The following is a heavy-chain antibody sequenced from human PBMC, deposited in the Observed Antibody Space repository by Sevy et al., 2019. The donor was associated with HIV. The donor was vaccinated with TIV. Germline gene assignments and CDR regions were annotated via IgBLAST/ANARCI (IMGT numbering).Heavy chain of an antibody. J-gene: IGHJ6*02. CDR2: ITSSSSFI. D-gene: IGHD1-20*01. CDR1: GFTFRSYS. V-gene: IGHV3-21*01. Sequence: GGSLRLSCAASGFTFRSYSMNWVRQAPGRGLEWVSSITSSSSFIFYADSVKGRFIISRDNAKNSLFLQMNSLRAEDTAVYYCARPTSGLSEYEPLDNARFYGMDVWGQGTTVTVSS. CDR3: ARPTSGLSEYEPLDNARFYGMDV.